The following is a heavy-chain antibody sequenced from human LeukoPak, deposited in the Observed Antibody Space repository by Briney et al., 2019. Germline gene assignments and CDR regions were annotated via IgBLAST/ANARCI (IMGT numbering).Heavy chain of an antibody. CDR2: IKQDGSEN. D-gene: IGHD3-9*01. CDR3: ARRRYGEAFDI. Sequence: GGSLRLSCAASEFTFSSYAMSWVRQAPGKGLEWVANIKQDGSENYFVDAVKGRFTISRDNGRNSLYLQLSSLGVEDTAVYYCARRRYGEAFDIWGQGTMVTVSS. V-gene: IGHV3-7*01. J-gene: IGHJ3*02. CDR1: EFTFSSYA.